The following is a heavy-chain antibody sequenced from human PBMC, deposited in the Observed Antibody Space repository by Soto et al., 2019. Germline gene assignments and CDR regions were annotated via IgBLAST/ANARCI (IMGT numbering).Heavy chain of an antibody. CDR3: VKPPGYYCARDRCFDGSCYSASDF. Sequence: GGSLRLSCSASGFSFSNYGIHWVRQAPGKGLEYVSAISSDGGSTYYADSVKGRFTISRDNSKNTLYLHMRSLRPEDTAVYWCVKPPGYYCARDRCFDGSCYSASDFWGQGIQVTVSS. V-gene: IGHV3-64D*06. D-gene: IGHD2-15*01. CDR1: GFSFSNYG. CDR2: ISSDGGST. J-gene: IGHJ4*02.